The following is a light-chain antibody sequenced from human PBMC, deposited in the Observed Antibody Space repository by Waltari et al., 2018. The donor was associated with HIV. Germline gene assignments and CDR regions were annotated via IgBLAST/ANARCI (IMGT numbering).Light chain of an antibody. Sequence: QSGLTQPPSASGTPGPRVTISCSGRRSNIGVNSVNWYQQLPGTAPRLPIYNTNQRPSGVPDRCSGSKSGTAAYLAISGLQAADEADYYCSAWDDDVNGLFGGGTKLTVL. J-gene: IGLJ2*01. CDR1: RSNIGVNS. CDR2: NTN. CDR3: SAWDDDVNGL. V-gene: IGLV1-44*01.